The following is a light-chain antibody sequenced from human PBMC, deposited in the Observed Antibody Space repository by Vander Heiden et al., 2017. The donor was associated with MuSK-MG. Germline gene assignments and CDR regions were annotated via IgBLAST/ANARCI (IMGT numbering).Light chain of an antibody. V-gene: IGKV1-39*01. CDR3: QQSDNTPFT. J-gene: IGKJ2*01. CDR2: AAS. Sequence: DIQMTQSPSSLSASVGDRVTLTCRASETISSYLNWYQQKPGKAPKLLIYAASTLQSGVPSRLSGSASVTDFTLRISSLQPEDFATYFSQQSDNTPFTLGQGTKMEIK. CDR1: ETISSY.